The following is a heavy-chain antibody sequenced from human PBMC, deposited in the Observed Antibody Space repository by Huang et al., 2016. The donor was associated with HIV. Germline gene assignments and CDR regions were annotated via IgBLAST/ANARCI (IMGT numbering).Heavy chain of an antibody. J-gene: IGHJ5*02. D-gene: IGHD4-17*01. CDR2: INVPGTHI. CDR1: GFTLTTFS. CDR3: VRIGYGENSYGSGYFDP. Sequence: EVQLVESGGGLVKPGGSLRLSCAASGFTLTTFSMNWVRQAPGRGRQGVASINVPGTHIYYADSVEGRFTISRDNTRNSLYLQLNSLRAEDTAVYYCVRIGYGENSYGSGYFDPWGQGTLVAVSS. V-gene: IGHV3-21*01.